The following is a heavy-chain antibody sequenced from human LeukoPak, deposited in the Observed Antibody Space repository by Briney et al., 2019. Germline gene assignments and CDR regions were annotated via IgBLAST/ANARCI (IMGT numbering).Heavy chain of an antibody. CDR1: GGSISRNSDY. J-gene: IGHJ5*02. D-gene: IGHD2-8*01. CDR2: IYYSGST. Sequence: SETLSLTCTVSGGSISRNSDYWGWIRQPPGKRLKWIGYIYYSGSTNYNPSLKSRVTISVDTSKNQFSLKLSSVTAADTAVYYCARNGLKGDWFDPWGQGTLVTVSS. V-gene: IGHV4-61*05. CDR3: ARNGLKGDWFDP.